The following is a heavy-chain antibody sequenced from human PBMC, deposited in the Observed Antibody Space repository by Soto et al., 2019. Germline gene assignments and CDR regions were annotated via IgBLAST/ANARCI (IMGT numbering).Heavy chain of an antibody. CDR2: IIPILGIA. D-gene: IGHD3-3*01. Sequence: SVKVSCKASGGTFSSYTISWVRQAPGQGLEWMGRIIPILGIANYAQKFQGRVTITADKSTSTAYMELSSLRSEDTAVYYCAILSRGGRNYDCWSGYYRLWGQGTLVTVSS. V-gene: IGHV1-69*02. J-gene: IGHJ4*02. CDR3: AILSRGGRNYDCWSGYYRL. CDR1: GGTFSSYT.